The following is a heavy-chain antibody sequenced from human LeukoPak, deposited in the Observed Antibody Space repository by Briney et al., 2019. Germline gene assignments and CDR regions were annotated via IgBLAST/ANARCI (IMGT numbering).Heavy chain of an antibody. J-gene: IGHJ6*03. CDR2: INHSGST. CDR1: GGSFSGYY. D-gene: IGHD3-10*01. V-gene: IGHV4-34*01. CDR3: ARLRITMVRGVILAYNYYYYMDV. Sequence: PSETESLTCAVYGGSFSGYYWSWIRQPPGKGLEWIGEINHSGSTNYNPSLKSRVTISVDTSKNQFSLKLSSVTAADTAVYYCARLRITMVRGVILAYNYYYYMDVWGKGTTVTISS.